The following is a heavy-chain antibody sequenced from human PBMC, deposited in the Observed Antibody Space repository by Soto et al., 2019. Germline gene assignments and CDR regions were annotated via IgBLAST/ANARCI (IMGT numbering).Heavy chain of an antibody. Sequence: GGSLRLSCAASGFTFSSYAMSWVRQAPGKGLEWVSAISGSGGSTYYADSVTGRFTISRDNSKNTLYLQMNSLRAEDTAVYYCAKEVLTESNWSYIFDYWGQGTLVTASS. D-gene: IGHD1-7*01. CDR3: AKEVLTESNWSYIFDY. CDR2: ISGSGGST. J-gene: IGHJ4*02. CDR1: GFTFSSYA. V-gene: IGHV3-23*01.